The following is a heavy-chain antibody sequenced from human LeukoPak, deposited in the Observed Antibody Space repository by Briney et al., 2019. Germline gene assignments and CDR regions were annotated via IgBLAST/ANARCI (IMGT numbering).Heavy chain of an antibody. CDR3: AKGDYYDFDY. D-gene: IGHD3-10*01. CDR1: GFTFSSCA. CDR2: ISGSGGET. J-gene: IGHJ4*02. Sequence: GGSLRLSCAASGFTFSSCAMSWVRQTPAKGLEWVSGISGSGGETYYADSVKGRFTISRDNSKSTLYLQMNSLRAEDTAVYYCAKGDYYDFDYWGQGTLVTVSS. V-gene: IGHV3-23*01.